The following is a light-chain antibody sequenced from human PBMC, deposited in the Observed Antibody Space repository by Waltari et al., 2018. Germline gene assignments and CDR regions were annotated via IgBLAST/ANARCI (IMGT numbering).Light chain of an antibody. Sequence: QSALTQPASVSGSPGQSITISCTGTNSDVGSYNFVSWYQQHPGEARKLMIFEVTNRPSGVSNRFSGSKSGNTASLIISGLQGEDEADYYCSSYTTSRTYVFGTGTKVTVL. CDR3: SSYTTSRTYV. V-gene: IGLV2-14*01. CDR1: NSDVGSYNF. J-gene: IGLJ1*01. CDR2: EVT.